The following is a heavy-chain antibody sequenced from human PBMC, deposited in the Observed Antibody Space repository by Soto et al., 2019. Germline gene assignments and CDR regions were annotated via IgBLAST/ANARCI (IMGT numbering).Heavy chain of an antibody. J-gene: IGHJ1*01. CDR3: ATVFYCSSTSCPMSYFQH. V-gene: IGHV1-24*01. CDR2: FDPEDGET. D-gene: IGHD2-2*01. Sequence: ASVKVSCKVSGYTLTELSMHWVRQAPGKGLEWMRGFDPEDGETIYAQKFQGRVTMTEDTSTDTAYMELSSLRSEDTAVYYCATVFYCSSTSCPMSYFQHWGQGTLVTVSS. CDR1: GYTLTELS.